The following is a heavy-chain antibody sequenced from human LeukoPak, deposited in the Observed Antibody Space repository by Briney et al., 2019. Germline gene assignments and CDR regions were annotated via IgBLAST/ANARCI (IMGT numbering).Heavy chain of an antibody. J-gene: IGHJ5*02. CDR3: ARSLFNWWELPNWFDP. CDR2: INPNSGGT. V-gene: IGHV1-2*02. CDR1: GYTFTGYY. Sequence: GASVKVSCKASGYTFTGYYMHWVRQAPGQGLEWMGWINPNSGGTNYAQKLQGRVTMTTDTSTSTAYMELRSLRSDDTAVYYCARSLFNWWELPNWFDPWGQGTLVTVSS. D-gene: IGHD1-26*01.